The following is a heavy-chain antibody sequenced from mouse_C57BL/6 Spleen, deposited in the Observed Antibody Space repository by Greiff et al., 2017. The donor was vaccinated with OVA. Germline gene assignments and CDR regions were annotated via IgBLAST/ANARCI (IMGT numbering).Heavy chain of an antibody. V-gene: IGHV2-2*01. Sequence: VKLVESGPGLVQPSQSLSITCTVSGFSLTSYGVHWVRQSPGKGLEWLGVIWSGGSTDYNAAFISRLSISKDNSKSQVFFKMNSLQADDTAIYYCARNYGYYGTWYFDVWGTGTTVTVSS. CDR1: GFSLTSYG. CDR2: IWSGGST. J-gene: IGHJ1*03. D-gene: IGHD1-1*01. CDR3: ARNYGYYGTWYFDV.